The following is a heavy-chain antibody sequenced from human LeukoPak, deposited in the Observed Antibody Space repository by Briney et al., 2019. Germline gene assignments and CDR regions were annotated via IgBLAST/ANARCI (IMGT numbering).Heavy chain of an antibody. CDR2: IYPGDSVT. V-gene: IGHV5-51*01. CDR3: ARHGYYDFWSGQNWFDP. CDR1: GYSFPSFC. J-gene: IGHJ5*02. Sequence: GESLKISFKTSGYSFPSFCIAWVRQMPGKGLEWMGIIYPGDSVTRYSPSFQGQVTISADKSITTAYLQWSSLKASDTAIYYCARHGYYDFWSGQNWFDPWGQGTLVTVSS. D-gene: IGHD3-3*01.